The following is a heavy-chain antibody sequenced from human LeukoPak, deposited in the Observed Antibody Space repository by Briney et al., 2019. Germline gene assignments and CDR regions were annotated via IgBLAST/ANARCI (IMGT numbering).Heavy chain of an antibody. CDR3: EGGGKY. V-gene: IGHV3-7*01. Sequence: GGSLRLSCAASGVTFSSNWMSWIRQAPGKGLEWVANIKEDGSEKYYVDSVKGRFTISRDNAKNSLYLQMKSLRAEDTAVYYCEGGGKYWGRGTLVTVPS. CDR2: IKEDGSEK. J-gene: IGHJ4*02. CDR1: GVTFSSNW. D-gene: IGHD4-23*01.